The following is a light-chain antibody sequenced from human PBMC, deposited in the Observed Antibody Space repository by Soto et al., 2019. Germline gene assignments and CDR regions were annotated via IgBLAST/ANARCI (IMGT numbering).Light chain of an antibody. CDR2: GAS. J-gene: IGKJ4*01. V-gene: IGKV3-15*01. Sequence: EVVMRQSPATLSVSPGESATLSCWASQSVTNKLAWYQQTPGQAPRLLIYGASTRATTTPARFSGSGSGTDFTLTISSLQSEDLAVYYCQQYHGWPLTFGGGTKVEI. CDR3: QQYHGWPLT. CDR1: QSVTNK.